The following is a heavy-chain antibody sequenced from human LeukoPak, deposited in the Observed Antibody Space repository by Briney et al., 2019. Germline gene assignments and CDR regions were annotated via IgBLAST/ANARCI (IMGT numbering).Heavy chain of an antibody. Sequence: QPGGSLRLSCAASGFTVSSNYMSWVRQAPGKGLEWVSVIYSGGSTYYADSVKGRFTISRDNSKNTLYLQMNSLRAEDTAVYYCARGSLRYFDCLHYWSQGTLVTVSS. D-gene: IGHD3-9*01. CDR3: ARGSLRYFDCLHY. CDR1: GFTVSSNY. J-gene: IGHJ4*02. V-gene: IGHV3-53*01. CDR2: IYSGGST.